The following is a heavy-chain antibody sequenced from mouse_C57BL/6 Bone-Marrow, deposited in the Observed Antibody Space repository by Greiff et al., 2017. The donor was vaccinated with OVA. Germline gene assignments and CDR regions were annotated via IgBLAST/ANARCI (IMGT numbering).Heavy chain of an antibody. D-gene: IGHD1-1*01. CDR2: IDPSDSET. CDR3: ARGGLLLRQPRAFDY. J-gene: IGHJ2*01. Sequence: QVQLQQPGAELVRPGSSVKLSCKASGYTFTSYWMHWVKQRPIQGLEWIGNIDPSDSETPYNQKFKDKATLTVDQSSSTAYMQLSSLTSEDSAVYYGARGGLLLRQPRAFDYWGQGTTLTVSS. CDR1: GYTFTSYW. V-gene: IGHV1-52*01.